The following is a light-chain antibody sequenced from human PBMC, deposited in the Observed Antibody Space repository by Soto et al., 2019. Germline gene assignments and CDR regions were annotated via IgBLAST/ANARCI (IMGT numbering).Light chain of an antibody. V-gene: IGKV3-15*01. CDR2: DAS. CDR3: QQYQNWHIT. Sequence: EIVMTQSPATLSVSPGESATLSCRASQSVSSNLAWHQQKPGQAPRILMYDASTRATGISARFSGSGAGTELTLTIRRLQSEDFPVYYCQQYQNWHITFGQRTRLE. J-gene: IGKJ5*01. CDR1: QSVSSN.